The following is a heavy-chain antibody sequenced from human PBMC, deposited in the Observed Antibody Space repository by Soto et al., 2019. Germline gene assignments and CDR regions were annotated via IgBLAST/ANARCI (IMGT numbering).Heavy chain of an antibody. D-gene: IGHD3-10*01. CDR2: IDPSDSYT. CDR1: GYSFTSYW. V-gene: IGHV5-10-1*01. CDR3: ATKYYSYYYYGMDV. J-gene: IGHJ6*02. Sequence: GESLKISCKGSGYSFTSYWISWVRQMPGKGLEWMGRIDPSDSYTNYSPSFQGHVTISADESISTAYQQWSSLKAPDTAMYYCATKYYSYYYYGMDVWGQGTTVTVSS.